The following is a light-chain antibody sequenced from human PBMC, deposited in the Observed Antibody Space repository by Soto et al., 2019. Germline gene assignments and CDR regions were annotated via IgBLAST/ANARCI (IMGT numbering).Light chain of an antibody. CDR1: SSNIGNNA. J-gene: IGLJ3*02. CDR3: AAWDDGLNGPV. Sequence: QSVLTQPPSVSGAPRQRVTIPCFGSSSNIGNNAVNWYQQLPGKTPKVLIYYDDLLPTGVSDRFSGSKSGTSASLAISGLQSEDEADYYCAAWDDGLNGPVFGGGTKLTVL. CDR2: YDD. V-gene: IGLV1-36*01.